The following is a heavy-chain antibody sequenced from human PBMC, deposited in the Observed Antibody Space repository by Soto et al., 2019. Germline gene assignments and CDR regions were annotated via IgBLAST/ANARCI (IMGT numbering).Heavy chain of an antibody. D-gene: IGHD6-13*01. Sequence: PSETLSLTCTVSGGFISSYYWSWIRQPPGKGLEWIGYIYYSGSTNYNPSLKSRVTISVDTSKNQFSLKLSSVTAADTAVYYCARQNGYSSSWYQIEDYYYYYYMDVWGKGTTVTVSS. V-gene: IGHV4-59*08. J-gene: IGHJ6*03. CDR3: ARQNGYSSSWYQIEDYYYYYYMDV. CDR2: IYYSGST. CDR1: GGFISSYY.